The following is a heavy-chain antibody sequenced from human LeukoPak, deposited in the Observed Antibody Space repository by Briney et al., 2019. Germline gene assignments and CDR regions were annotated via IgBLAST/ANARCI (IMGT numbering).Heavy chain of an antibody. V-gene: IGHV3-7*01. CDR3: ARETVRGAFDI. Sequence: GGSLRLSCAAFGFTFSSYWMSWVRQAPGKGLEWVANIKQDGSEKYYVDSVKGRFTISRDNAKNSLYLQMNSLRAEDTAVYYCARETVRGAFDIWGQGTMVTVSS. J-gene: IGHJ3*02. CDR2: IKQDGSEK. D-gene: IGHD4-11*01. CDR1: GFTFSSYW.